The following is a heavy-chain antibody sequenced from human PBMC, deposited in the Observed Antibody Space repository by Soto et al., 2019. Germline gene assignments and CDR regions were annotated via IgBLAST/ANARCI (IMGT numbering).Heavy chain of an antibody. CDR1: GGSISSGAHY. J-gene: IGHJ4*02. V-gene: IGHV4-31*11. D-gene: IGHD2-8*01. Sequence: SETLSLTCAVAGGSISSGAHYWSWVRQHPGKGLEWIGYIYYSGDTQYNPSLKSRVTISLDMSKNQFSLKLSSVTAADTAVYYCVRTNHFDYWGQGSLVTVSS. CDR2: IYYSGDT. CDR3: VRTNHFDY.